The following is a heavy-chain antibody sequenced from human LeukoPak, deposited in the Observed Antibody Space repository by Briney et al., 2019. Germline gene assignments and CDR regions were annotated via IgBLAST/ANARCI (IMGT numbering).Heavy chain of an antibody. V-gene: IGHV3-53*01. CDR3: VSHSDPLTTYSFDY. CDR1: GFIVSNNY. Sequence: GGSLRLSCAASGFIVSNNYMTWVRQAPGKGLEWVSIIHSDGNTYYADSMRGRFTVSRDNSKNTVSIEMNSLRAEDTAMYYCVSHSDPLTTYSFDYWGQGTRVTVSS. CDR2: IHSDGNT. J-gene: IGHJ4*02. D-gene: IGHD3-9*01.